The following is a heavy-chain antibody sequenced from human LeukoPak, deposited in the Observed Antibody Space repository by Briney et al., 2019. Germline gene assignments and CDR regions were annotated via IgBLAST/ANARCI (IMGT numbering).Heavy chain of an antibody. CDR3: ARDGSMVRGVIVAYYYYGMDV. J-gene: IGHJ6*02. V-gene: IGHV1-18*01. CDR2: ISAYNGNT. Sequence: ASVKVSRKASGYTFTSYGISWVRQAPGQGLEWMGWISAYNGNTNYAQKLQGRVTMTTDTSTSTAYMELRSLRSDDTAVYYCARDGSMVRGVIVAYYYYGMDVWGQGTTVTVSS. D-gene: IGHD3-10*01. CDR1: GYTFTSYG.